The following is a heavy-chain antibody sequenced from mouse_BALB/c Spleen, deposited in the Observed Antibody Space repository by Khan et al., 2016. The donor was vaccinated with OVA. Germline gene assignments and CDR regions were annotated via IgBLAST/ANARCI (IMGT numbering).Heavy chain of an antibody. Sequence: VQLQQSGPELMKPGTSVKISCKASGYSFTTYYIHWVIQTHGKSLEWIGYIDPFSGGTTYNQKFKGKATLTVDKSSSTAYIPLSNLTSEDSAVYYCTRHGYVAWFTYWGQGTLVTVSA. V-gene: IGHV1S135*01. CDR2: IDPFSGGT. CDR1: GYSFTTYY. D-gene: IGHD2-2*01. J-gene: IGHJ3*01. CDR3: TRHGYVAWFTY.